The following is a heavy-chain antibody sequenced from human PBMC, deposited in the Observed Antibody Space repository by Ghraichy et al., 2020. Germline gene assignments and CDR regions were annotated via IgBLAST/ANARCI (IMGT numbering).Heavy chain of an antibody. CDR2: ISYSGST. J-gene: IGHJ4*02. D-gene: IGHD1-26*01. Sequence: SETLSLTCSVSRDSISSKNHYWGWIRQFPGKGPEWIGSISYSGSTYYNPSLKSRVTISVDTSNNHFSLKVSSVTAADTAVYHCARQALGRAKRGIDYWGLGIRVT. CDR3: ARQALGRAKRGIDY. CDR1: RDSISSKNHY. V-gene: IGHV4-39*01.